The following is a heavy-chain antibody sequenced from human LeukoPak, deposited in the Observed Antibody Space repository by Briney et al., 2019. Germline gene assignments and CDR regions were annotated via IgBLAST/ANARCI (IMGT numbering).Heavy chain of an antibody. Sequence: ASVKVSCKASGGTFSSYTISWVRQAPGQGLEWMGGIIPIFSTADYAQKFQGRVTITADKSTTTAYMELSSLRSEDTAVYFCARHDSYSSSFPYNWFDPWGQGTLVTVSS. CDR3: ARHDSYSSSFPYNWFDP. CDR1: GGTFSSYT. CDR2: IIPIFSTA. J-gene: IGHJ5*02. V-gene: IGHV1-69*06. D-gene: IGHD6-13*01.